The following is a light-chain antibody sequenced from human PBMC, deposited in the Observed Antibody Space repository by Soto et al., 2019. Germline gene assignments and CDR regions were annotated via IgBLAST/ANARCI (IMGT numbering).Light chain of an antibody. J-gene: IGKJ5*01. CDR3: IQSTQLPPT. Sequence: DVVMTQTPLSLSVAPGQPASISCKSSQSLLHITGESFLFWYLQKPGQSPQLLIYEVSTRVSGVPDRFRGSGSGTDFTLEISRVETDDVGIYYCIQSTQLPPTFGQGTRLGI. CDR1: QSLLHITGESF. V-gene: IGKV2D-29*02. CDR2: EVS.